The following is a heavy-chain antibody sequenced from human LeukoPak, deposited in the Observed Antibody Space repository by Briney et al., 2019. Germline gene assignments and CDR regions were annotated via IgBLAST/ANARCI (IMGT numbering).Heavy chain of an antibody. CDR3: ARSRGPGNHYFDY. J-gene: IGHJ4*02. D-gene: IGHD4-23*01. CDR1: GFTFSSYA. V-gene: IGHV3-23*01. Sequence: GGSLRLSCAASGFTFSSYAMSWVRQAPRKGLEWVSTSSDTTYYTDSVKGRFTISRDTSKNTLYLQMSSLGAADTAVYYCARSRGPGNHYFDYWGQGALVTVSS. CDR2: SSDTT.